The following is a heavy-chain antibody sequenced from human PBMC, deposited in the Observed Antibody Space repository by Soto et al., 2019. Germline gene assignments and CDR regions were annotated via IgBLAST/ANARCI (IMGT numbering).Heavy chain of an antibody. CDR2: IYYSGST. V-gene: IGHV4-31*03. J-gene: IGHJ5*02. D-gene: IGHD2-15*01. CDR3: ARGEVVASNWFDP. CDR1: GGSIIDSGSFY. Sequence: QVQMQESGPGLVKPSQTLYLTCSVSGGSIIDSGSFYWNWIRQHPGKGLEWSGYIYYSGSTYYNRSLKSRATISLDTSKNQCSLKLTSVTASDTAIYYCARGEVVASNWFDPWGQGTLVTVSS.